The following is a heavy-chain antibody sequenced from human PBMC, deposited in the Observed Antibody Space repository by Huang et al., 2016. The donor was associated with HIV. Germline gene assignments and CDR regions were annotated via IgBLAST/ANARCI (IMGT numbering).Heavy chain of an antibody. CDR3: ARARGYYDSSVSYYFDY. D-gene: IGHD3-22*01. Sequence: QVQLVQSGAEVKKPGSSVKVSCKASVGTFSSYAISWVRQAPGQGLEWMGGIIPIFGTANYAQKFQGRVTMTADESTSTAYMELSSLRSEDTAVYYCARARGYYDSSVSYYFDYWGQGTLVTVSS. CDR1: VGTFSSYA. CDR2: IIPIFGTA. J-gene: IGHJ4*02. V-gene: IGHV1-69*13.